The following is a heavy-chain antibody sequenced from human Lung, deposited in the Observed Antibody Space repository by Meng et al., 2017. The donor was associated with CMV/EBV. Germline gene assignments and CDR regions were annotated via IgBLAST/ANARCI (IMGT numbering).Heavy chain of an antibody. CDR3: ARGGGSYSGDY. J-gene: IGHJ4*02. CDR2: ISSSSSTI. CDR1: GFTFSSYT. Sequence: GGSLRLXXAASGFTFSSYTMNWVRQAPGKGLEWVSYISSSSSTIYYADSVKGRFTISRDNAKNSLYLQMNSLRAEDTAVYYCARGGGSYSGDYWGQGTLGTVSS. V-gene: IGHV3-48*04. D-gene: IGHD1-26*01.